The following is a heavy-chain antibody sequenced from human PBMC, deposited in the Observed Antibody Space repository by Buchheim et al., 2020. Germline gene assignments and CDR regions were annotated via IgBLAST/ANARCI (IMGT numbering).Heavy chain of an antibody. Sequence: QVQLVESGGGVVQPGSSLRLSCAASAFTFSSYGMHWVRQAPGKGLEWVAVISYDGGSKEYGDSVKGRFTISRDNSQNTLYLQMNSLRPEDTAVYYCAKDCGVGWEPIYKRYFDYWGQGTL. J-gene: IGHJ4*02. CDR1: AFTFSSYG. V-gene: IGHV3-30*18. D-gene: IGHD2-21*01. CDR2: ISYDGGSK. CDR3: AKDCGVGWEPIYKRYFDY.